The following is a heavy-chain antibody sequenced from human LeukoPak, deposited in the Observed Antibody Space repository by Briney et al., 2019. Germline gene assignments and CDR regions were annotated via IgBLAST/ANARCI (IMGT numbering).Heavy chain of an antibody. V-gene: IGHV3-21*04. D-gene: IGHD2-15*01. CDR2: ISSSSSYI. J-gene: IGHJ4*02. Sequence: GGSLRLSCAASGFTFSSYSMNWVRQAPGKGLEWVSSISSSSSYIYYADSVKGRFTISRDNAKNSLYLQMNSLRAEDTAVYYCAGESRSGGYFDYWGKGTLVTVS. CDR3: AGESRSGGYFDY. CDR1: GFTFSSYS.